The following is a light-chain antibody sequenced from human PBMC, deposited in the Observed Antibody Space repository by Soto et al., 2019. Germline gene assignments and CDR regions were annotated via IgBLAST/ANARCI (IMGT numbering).Light chain of an antibody. Sequence: QSVLAQPSSVSGSPGQSITISCTGTSTDVGGYNYVSWYQHHPGKGPKLIIYEVSNRPSGVSDRFSGSKSGNKASLIISNLEAEDESDYYCGSYTSSSNVVFGVGTKVTVL. V-gene: IGLV2-14*01. CDR3: GSYTSSSNVV. J-gene: IGLJ2*01. CDR2: EVS. CDR1: STDVGGYNY.